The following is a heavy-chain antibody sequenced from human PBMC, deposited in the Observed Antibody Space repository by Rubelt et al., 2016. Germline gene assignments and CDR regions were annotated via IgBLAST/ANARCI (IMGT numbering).Heavy chain of an antibody. CDR3: ARDLPPFRRYNWNFPLDY. D-gene: IGHD1-7*01. CDR1: GYTFTSYG. Sequence: QVQLVQSGAEVKKPGASVKVSCKASGYTFTSYGIRWVRQAPGQGLEWMGWISAYNGNTNYAQKVQGRVTMTTDKSTSTAYMELRSLRSDDTAVYYWARDLPPFRRYNWNFPLDYWGQGTLVTVSS. CDR2: ISAYNGNT. J-gene: IGHJ4*02. V-gene: IGHV1-18*01.